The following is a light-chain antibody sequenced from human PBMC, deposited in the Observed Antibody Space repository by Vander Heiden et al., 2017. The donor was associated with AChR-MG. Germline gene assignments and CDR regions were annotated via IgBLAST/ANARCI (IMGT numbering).Light chain of an antibody. CDR2: SNN. V-gene: IGLV1-47*01. J-gene: IGLJ3*02. Sequence: QPVLTQPPSASGPPVQRVTISCSGSSSNIGDNYVSWYQQLPGTAPKRLIYSNNQRPSGIPDRFSGSKSGTSATLAISGLQSGDEADYYCAAWDDSLSGRVFGTGTKVTVL. CDR1: SSNIGDNY. CDR3: AAWDDSLSGRV.